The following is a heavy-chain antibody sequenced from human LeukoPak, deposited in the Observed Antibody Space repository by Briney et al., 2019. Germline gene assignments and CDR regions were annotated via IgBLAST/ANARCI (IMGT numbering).Heavy chain of an antibody. Sequence: GESLKISCKGSGYSFTSYWIGWVRQMPRKGLEWMGIIYPGDSDTRYSASFQGQVTISADKSISTAYLQWSSLKASDTAMYYCARGKGGDFLRGYYYYGMDVWGQGATVTVSS. CDR3: ARGKGGDFLRGYYYYGMDV. V-gene: IGHV5-51*01. CDR1: GYSFTSYW. D-gene: IGHD2-21*02. CDR2: IYPGDSDT. J-gene: IGHJ6*02.